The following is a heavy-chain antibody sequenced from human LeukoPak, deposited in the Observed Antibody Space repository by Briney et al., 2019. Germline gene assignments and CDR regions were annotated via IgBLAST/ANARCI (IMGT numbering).Heavy chain of an antibody. CDR1: GGSISSYY. CDR3: ARDRRAYYDFWSGYYGDAFGI. CDR2: IYYSGST. V-gene: IGHV4-59*01. D-gene: IGHD3-3*01. J-gene: IGHJ3*02. Sequence: KPSETLSLTCTVSGGSISSYYWSWIRQPPGKGLEWIGYIYYSGSTNYNPSLKSRVTISVDTSKNQFSLKLSSVTAADTAVYYCARDRRAYYDFWSGYYGDAFGIWGQGTMVTVSS.